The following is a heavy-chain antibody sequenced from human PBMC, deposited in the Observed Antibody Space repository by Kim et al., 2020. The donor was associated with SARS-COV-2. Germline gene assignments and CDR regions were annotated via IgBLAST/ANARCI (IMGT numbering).Heavy chain of an antibody. CDR3: AREVATITFDY. D-gene: IGHD5-12*01. Sequence: YADSGNGRFIISRENAKKSLYLQMNRLRDEDTAVYYCAREVATITFDYWGQGTLVTVSS. V-gene: IGHV3-48*02. J-gene: IGHJ4*02.